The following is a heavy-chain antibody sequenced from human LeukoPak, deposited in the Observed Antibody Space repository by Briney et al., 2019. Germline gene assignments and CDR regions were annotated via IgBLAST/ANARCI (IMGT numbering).Heavy chain of an antibody. J-gene: IGHJ3*02. CDR2: IKQGGSVK. D-gene: IGHD3-22*01. V-gene: IGHV3-7*01. CDR3: ARDSEHYDSGAYYDALDI. Sequence: GGSLRLSCTASRFTFANYWMNWVRQAPGKGLEWVANIKQGGSVKYYLDSVKGRFTISRDNAKNSLYLQMNSLRADDTAVYYCARDSEHYDSGAYYDALDIWGPGTMVTVSS. CDR1: RFTFANYW.